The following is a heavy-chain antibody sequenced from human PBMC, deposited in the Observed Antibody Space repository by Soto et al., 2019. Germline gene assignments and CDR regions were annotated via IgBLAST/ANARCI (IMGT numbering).Heavy chain of an antibody. D-gene: IGHD6-6*01. J-gene: IGHJ6*02. CDR3: AKSYNIAARLFYYYYGMDV. V-gene: IGHV3-30*18. CDR1: GFTFSSYG. CDR2: ISYDGSNK. Sequence: QVQLVESGGGVVQPGRSLRLSCAASGFTFSSYGMHWVRQAPGKGLEWVAVISYDGSNKYYADSVKGRFTISRDNSMNTLYLQINSLRAEDTAVYYCAKSYNIAARLFYYYYGMDVWGQGTKVTVSS.